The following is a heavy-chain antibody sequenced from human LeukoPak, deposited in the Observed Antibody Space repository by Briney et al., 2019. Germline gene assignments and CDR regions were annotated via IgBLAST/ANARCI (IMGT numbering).Heavy chain of an antibody. CDR2: IRSKANNYAT. J-gene: IGHJ2*01. Sequence: GGSLRLSCAASGFPYSDSAMHWVRQASGKGLEWVGRIRSKANNYATAYAASVKGRFTISRDDSKNTAYLQMNSLKAEDTALYYCIRQSYGDRDWFFDLWGRGTLVTVSS. CDR1: GFPYSDSA. D-gene: IGHD4-17*01. V-gene: IGHV3-73*01. CDR3: IRQSYGDRDWFFDL.